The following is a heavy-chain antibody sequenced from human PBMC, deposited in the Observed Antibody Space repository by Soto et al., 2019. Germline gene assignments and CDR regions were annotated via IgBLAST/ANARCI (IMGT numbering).Heavy chain of an antibody. D-gene: IGHD1-7*01. V-gene: IGHV4-34*02. CDR3: ARYEYGNSLYGVDV. CDR1: GESFSGYY. J-gene: IGHJ6*02. Sequence: QVHLQQRGAGLLKPSETLSLNCVVSGESFSGYYWSWIRQPPGMGLEWIGEVDHRGSTTYNPPLKNRASISIHSSKNLFSLELTSVTAADTALYFCARYEYGNSLYGVDVWGQGTRVTVSS. CDR2: VDHRGST.